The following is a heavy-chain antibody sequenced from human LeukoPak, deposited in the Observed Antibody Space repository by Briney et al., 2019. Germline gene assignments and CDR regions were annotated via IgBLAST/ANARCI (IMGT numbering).Heavy chain of an antibody. CDR1: GYTFTGYY. V-gene: IGHV1-2*02. CDR2: INPNSGAT. D-gene: IGHD2-8*02. CDR3: ARDFTGGYFDY. Sequence: ASVKVSCKASGYTFTGYYMHWVRQAPGQGLEWMGWINPNSGATNYAQKFQGRVTMTRDTSISTAYMELSRLRSDDTAVYYCARDFTGGYFDYWGQGTLVTVSS. J-gene: IGHJ4*02.